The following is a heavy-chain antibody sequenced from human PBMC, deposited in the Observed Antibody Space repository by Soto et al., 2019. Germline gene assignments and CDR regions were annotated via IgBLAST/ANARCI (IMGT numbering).Heavy chain of an antibody. J-gene: IGHJ4*02. CDR2: ISSCGSDT. CDR3: ARRLRGYSGYSGY. V-gene: IGHV3-11*05. CDR1: GFTFSDYY. D-gene: IGHD5-12*01. Sequence: QVQLVESGGGLVKPGGCLRLSCAASGFTFSDYYMRWIRQAPGKGLEWVSYISSCGSDTNYADSVKGRFTVSRDNAKNSLYLQMNSLRDEDTAVYYCARRLRGYSGYSGYWGQGTLVTVSS.